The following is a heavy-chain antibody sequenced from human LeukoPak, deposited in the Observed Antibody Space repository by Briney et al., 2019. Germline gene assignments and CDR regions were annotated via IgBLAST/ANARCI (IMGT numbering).Heavy chain of an antibody. CDR3: ANLQTYYYDSSNDY. CDR2: ISGSGGST. J-gene: IGHJ4*02. V-gene: IGHV3-23*01. D-gene: IGHD3-22*01. CDR1: GFTFSSYA. Sequence: PGGSLRLSCAASGFTFSSYAMSWVRQAPGKGLEWVSAISGSGGSTYYADSVKGRFTISRDNSKNTLYLQMNSLRAEDTAVYYCANLQTYYYDSSNDYWGQGTLVTVSS.